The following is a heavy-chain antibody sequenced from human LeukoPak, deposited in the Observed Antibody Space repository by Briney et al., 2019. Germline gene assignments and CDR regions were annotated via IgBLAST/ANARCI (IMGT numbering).Heavy chain of an antibody. CDR1: GFTLSTNS. CDR3: ARRVSGSYLDY. V-gene: IGHV3-30-3*01. J-gene: IGHJ4*02. CDR2: ISYDGSNK. Sequence: GGSLRLSCAASGFTLSTNSMHWVRQAPGKGLEWLAVISYDGSNKYYADSVKGRFTISRDNVKNSLYLEMNSLRDDDTAVYYCARRVSGSYLDYWGQGILVTVSS. D-gene: IGHD3-10*01.